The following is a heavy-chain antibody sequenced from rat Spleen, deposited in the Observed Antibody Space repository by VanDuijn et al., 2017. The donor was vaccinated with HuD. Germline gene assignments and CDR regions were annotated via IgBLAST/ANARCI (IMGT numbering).Heavy chain of an antibody. CDR2: ITSGGSNT. V-gene: IGHV5-25*01. CDR1: GFTFSSYW. J-gene: IGHJ4*01. Sequence: EVQLVESGGGLVRPGGSLKVSCEASGFTFSSYWMFWIRQAPKKGLEWVATITSGGSNTYYPDSVKGRFTISRDNAKSTLYLQMDSLRSEDTATYYCAKKGTYYGYLYVMDAWGQGASVTVSS. D-gene: IGHD1-9*01. CDR3: AKKGTYYGYLYVMDA.